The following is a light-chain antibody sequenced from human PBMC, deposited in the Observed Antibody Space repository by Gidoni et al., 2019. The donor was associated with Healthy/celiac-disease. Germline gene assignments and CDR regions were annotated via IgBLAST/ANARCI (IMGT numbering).Light chain of an antibody. CDR2: SNN. V-gene: IGLV1-44*01. Sequence: QSVLTQPPSASGTPGPRVTISCSGSSSNIGSNTVNWYQQLPGTAHKLLIYSNNQRPSGVPDRFSGSKSGTSASLAISGLQSEDEADYYCAAWDDSLNGPYVVFGGGTKLTVL. CDR3: AAWDDSLNGPYVV. CDR1: SSNIGSNT. J-gene: IGLJ2*01.